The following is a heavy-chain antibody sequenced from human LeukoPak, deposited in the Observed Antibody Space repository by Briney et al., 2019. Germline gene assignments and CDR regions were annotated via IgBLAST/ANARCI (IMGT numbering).Heavy chain of an antibody. J-gene: IGHJ3*02. CDR1: GFSFSSYV. D-gene: IGHD3-10*01. Sequence: GGSLRLSCAASGFSFSSYVMHWVRQAPGKGLEWVAFIRYDGSDKYYADSVKGRFTISRDNSKNTLYLQMNSLRAEDTAVYYCATFYGSGKGGAFDIWGQGTMVTVSS. CDR2: IRYDGSDK. CDR3: ATFYGSGKGGAFDI. V-gene: IGHV3-30*02.